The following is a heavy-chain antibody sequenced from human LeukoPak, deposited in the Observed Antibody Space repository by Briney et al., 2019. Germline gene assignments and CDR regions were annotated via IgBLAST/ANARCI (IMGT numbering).Heavy chain of an antibody. D-gene: IGHD5-18*01. V-gene: IGHV1-69*06. CDR2: IIPIFGTA. CDR1: GGTFSSYA. CDR3: ARGGADTAIYYYYMDV. Sequence: SVKVSCKASGGTFSSYAISWVRQAPGQGLEWMGGIIPIFGTANYAQKFQGRVTITADKSTSTAYMELSSLRSEDTAVYYCARGGADTAIYYYYMDVWGKGTTVTVSS. J-gene: IGHJ6*03.